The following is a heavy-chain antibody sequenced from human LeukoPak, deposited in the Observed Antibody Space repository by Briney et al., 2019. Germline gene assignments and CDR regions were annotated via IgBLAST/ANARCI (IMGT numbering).Heavy chain of an antibody. CDR3: AKTTAGGHWYFDL. CDR1: GFTVSSNY. V-gene: IGHV3-53*01. Sequence: GGSLRLSCAASGFTVSSNYMSWVRQAPGKGLEWVSVIYSGGSTYYADSVKGRFTISRDNSKNTLYHQMNSLRAEDTAVYYCAKTTAGGHWYFDLWGRGTLVTVSS. D-gene: IGHD1-7*01. CDR2: IYSGGST. J-gene: IGHJ2*01.